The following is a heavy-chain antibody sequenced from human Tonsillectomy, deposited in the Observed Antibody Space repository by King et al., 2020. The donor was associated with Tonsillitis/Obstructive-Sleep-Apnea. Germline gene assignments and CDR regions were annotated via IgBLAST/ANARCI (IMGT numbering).Heavy chain of an antibody. J-gene: IGHJ6*04. D-gene: IGHD3-10*01. V-gene: IGHV4-34*01. CDR2: INHRGST. CDR3: ARAPSYGSGVDV. CDR1: GGSFSGYY. Sequence: VQLQQWGAGLLKPSETLSLTCAVYGGSFSGYYWSWIRQPPGKGLEWIGKINHRGSTNYNPSLKSRVTISVDTSKNQFSLKLSSVTAADTAVYYCARAPSYGSGVDVWGKGTTVTVSS.